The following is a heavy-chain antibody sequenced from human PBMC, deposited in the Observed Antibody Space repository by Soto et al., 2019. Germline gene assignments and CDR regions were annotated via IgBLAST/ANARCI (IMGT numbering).Heavy chain of an antibody. V-gene: IGHV1-69*02. CDR1: GGTFSSYT. D-gene: IGHD2-2*01. CDR3: ARAPLSCSSTSCYDSGAFDY. Sequence: SVKVSCKASGGTFSSYTISWVRQAPGQGLEWMGRIIPILGIANYAQKFQGRVTITADKSTSTAYMELSSLRSEDTAVYYCARAPLSCSSTSCYDSGAFDYWGQGTLVTVSS. J-gene: IGHJ4*02. CDR2: IIPILGIA.